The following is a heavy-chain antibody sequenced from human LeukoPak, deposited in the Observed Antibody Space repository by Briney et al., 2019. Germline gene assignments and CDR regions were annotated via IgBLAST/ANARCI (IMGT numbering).Heavy chain of an antibody. V-gene: IGHV3-7*01. J-gene: IGHJ4*02. Sequence: GGSLRLSCAASGVTVSGYWMNWVRQAPVLGLEWVAKRNQDGNEKYYVDSVNGRFTISRDTTKNGLTLRMISVRAEDTTSYYCARRKGTVVTTGFDYGGQGTLVTVS. D-gene: IGHD4-23*01. CDR2: RNQDGNEK. CDR1: GVTVSGYW. CDR3: ARRKGTVVTTGFDY.